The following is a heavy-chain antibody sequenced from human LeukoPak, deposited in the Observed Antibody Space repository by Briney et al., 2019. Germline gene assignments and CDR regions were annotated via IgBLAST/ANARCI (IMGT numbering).Heavy chain of an antibody. J-gene: IGHJ4*02. CDR2: IYHSGST. CDR1: GYSLSSDNY. D-gene: IGHD3-22*01. Sequence: PSETLSLTCAVSGYSLSSDNYWVWIRQPPGQGLEWTGGIYHSGSTYYNPSLKSRVTMPVDTSKNQFSLKLSSVTAADTAVYYCARAPRDRSSSNCMRRFDYWGQGTLVTVSS. CDR3: ARAPRDRSSSNCMRRFDY. V-gene: IGHV4-38-2*01.